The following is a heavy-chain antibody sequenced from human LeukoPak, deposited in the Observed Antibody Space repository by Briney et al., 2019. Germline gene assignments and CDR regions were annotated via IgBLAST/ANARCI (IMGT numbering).Heavy chain of an antibody. V-gene: IGHV3-30-3*01. CDR2: ISYDGTNK. J-gene: IGHJ4*02. CDR3: ARDQNYSFDC. Sequence: GGSLRLSCAASGXTFSSHTMHWVRQAPGKGLEWVVAISYDGTNKYYADSVKGRFTISRDNSKNTLYLQMNSLRAEDTAVYYCARDQNYSFDCWGQGTLVTVSS. D-gene: IGHD1-7*01. CDR1: GXTFSSHT.